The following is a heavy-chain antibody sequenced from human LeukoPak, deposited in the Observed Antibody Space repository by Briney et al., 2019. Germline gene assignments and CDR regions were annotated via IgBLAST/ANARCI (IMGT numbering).Heavy chain of an antibody. CDR2: INHSGST. J-gene: IGHJ5*02. Sequence: SETLSLTCAVYGGSFSGYYWSWIRQPPGKGLEWIGEINHSGSTNYNPSLKSRVTISVDTSKNQFSLKLSSVTAADTAVHYCARRPYSSPPLRNWFDPWGQGTLVTVSS. CDR3: ARRPYSSPPLRNWFDP. D-gene: IGHD2-21*01. V-gene: IGHV4-34*01. CDR1: GGSFSGYY.